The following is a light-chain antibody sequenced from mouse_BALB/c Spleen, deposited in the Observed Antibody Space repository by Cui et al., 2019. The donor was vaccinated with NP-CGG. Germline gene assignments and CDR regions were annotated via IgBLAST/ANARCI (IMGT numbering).Light chain of an antibody. Sequence: QAVVTHECALTPSPGETVTLTCRSSTGAVTTSNYANWVQEKPDHLFTGLIGGTNNRAPGVPARFSGSLIGDKAALTITGAQTEDEAIYFCALWYSNHWVFGGGTKLTVL. CDR3: ALWYSNHWV. V-gene: IGLV1*01. CDR1: TGAVTTSNY. J-gene: IGLJ1*01. CDR2: GTN.